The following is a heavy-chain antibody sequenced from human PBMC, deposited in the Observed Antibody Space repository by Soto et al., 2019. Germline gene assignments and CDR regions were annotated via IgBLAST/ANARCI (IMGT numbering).Heavy chain of an antibody. CDR3: VRVVAIPGYPDN. CDR1: GGTFSSYA. J-gene: IGHJ4*02. D-gene: IGHD5-12*01. Sequence: QVQLVQSGAEVRQPASSVKVSCKTSGGTFSSYAISWVRQAPGQGLVWMGGIVPIVDTSTYAQKFQGIGTIPADESTSTVYMELSSLRSDDTAVYYCVRVVAIPGYPDNWGQGTLVTVSS. CDR2: IVPIVDTS. V-gene: IGHV1-69*12.